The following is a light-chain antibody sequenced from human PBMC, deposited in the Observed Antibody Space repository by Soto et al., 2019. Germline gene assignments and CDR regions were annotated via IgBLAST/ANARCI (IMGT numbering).Light chain of an antibody. J-gene: IGKJ5*01. Sequence: DIQMTQSPSTLSASVGDRVTITCRASQSISSWLAWYQQKPGKAPKLLIYKASSLESGVSSRFSGSGYGTDFTLSINNLQPDDFATYYCQQYNRLITFGQGTRLEIK. CDR2: KAS. V-gene: IGKV1-5*03. CDR1: QSISSW. CDR3: QQYNRLIT.